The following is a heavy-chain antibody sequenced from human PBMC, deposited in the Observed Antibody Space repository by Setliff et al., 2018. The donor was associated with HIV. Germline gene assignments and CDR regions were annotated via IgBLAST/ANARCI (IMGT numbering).Heavy chain of an antibody. J-gene: IGHJ5*02. Sequence: SETLSLTCTVSGGSISSSTYYWGWIRQPPGKGLEWIGSIYYSGSTYYNPSLESRVTISVDTSKNQFSLKLSSVTAADTAMYYCTRVGTYGVGGWFDPWGQGSLVTVSS. D-gene: IGHD3-16*01. CDR3: TRVGTYGVGGWFDP. CDR1: GGSISSSTYY. V-gene: IGHV4-39*07. CDR2: IYYSGST.